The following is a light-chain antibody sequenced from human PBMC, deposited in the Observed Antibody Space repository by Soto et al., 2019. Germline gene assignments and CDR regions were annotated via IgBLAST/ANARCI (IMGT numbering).Light chain of an antibody. CDR2: GAS. CDR1: QGISSY. Sequence: DIQLTQSPSFLSASVGDRVTITCRASQGISSYLAWYQQRPGKAPKLLMYGASTLQSGVPSRFSGSASGTTFTLTINNLQPEDFATYYRHQLNNFPRTVGQGTKVE. V-gene: IGKV1-9*01. CDR3: HQLNNFPRT. J-gene: IGKJ1*01.